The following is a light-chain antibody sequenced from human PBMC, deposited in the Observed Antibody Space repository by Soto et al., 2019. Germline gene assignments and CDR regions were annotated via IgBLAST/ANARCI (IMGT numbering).Light chain of an antibody. Sequence: EIVMTQSPATLSVSPVERATLSCRASHRVSSYLAWYQQKPGQAPRLPIYGTSTRATGIPARFSGSGSGTEFTLTISSLQSEDLAVYYCQQHSNWPQTFGQGTKVDIK. CDR3: QQHSNWPQT. V-gene: IGKV3-15*01. J-gene: IGKJ1*01. CDR2: GTS. CDR1: HRVSSY.